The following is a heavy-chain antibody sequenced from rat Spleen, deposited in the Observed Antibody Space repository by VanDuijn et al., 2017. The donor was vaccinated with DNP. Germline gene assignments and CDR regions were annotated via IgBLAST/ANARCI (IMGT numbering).Heavy chain of an antibody. CDR2: IWNSGGT. V-gene: IGHV2-41*01. Sequence: VQLVESGGGLVQPGRSMKLSCATSGFTFSNYDMAWVRQPPGKGLEWMGVIWNSGGTRYDSTLKSRLTITKDTSKSQVFLKMNSLQTEDTATYYCVRDLLRWRRGFACWGQGTLVTVSS. CDR3: VRDLLRWRRGFAC. J-gene: IGHJ3*01. D-gene: IGHD1-11*01. CDR1: GFTFSNYD.